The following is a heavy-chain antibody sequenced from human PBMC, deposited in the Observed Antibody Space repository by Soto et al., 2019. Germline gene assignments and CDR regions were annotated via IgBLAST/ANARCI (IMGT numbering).Heavy chain of an antibody. J-gene: IGHJ4*02. CDR2: ISSNGGST. V-gene: IGHV3-64D*06. Sequence: PGGSLRLSCSASGFTFSSYAMHWVRQAPGKGLEYVSAISSNGGSTYYADSVKGRFTISRDNSKNTLYLQMSSLRAEDTAVYYCVKGGSDGDYYFDYWGQGTLVTVSS. CDR3: VKGGSDGDYYFDY. CDR1: GFTFSSYA. D-gene: IGHD4-17*01.